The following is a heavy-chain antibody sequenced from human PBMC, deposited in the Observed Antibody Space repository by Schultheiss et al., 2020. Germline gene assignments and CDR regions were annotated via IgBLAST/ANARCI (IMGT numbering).Heavy chain of an antibody. V-gene: IGHV4-30-4*01. Sequence: SETLSLTCAVSGGSISSSNWWSWVRQPPGKGLEWIGYIYYSGSTYYNPSLKSRVIISVDTSKNQFSLKLSSVTAADTAVYYCVRRLWGDYANAFDIWGQGTMVTVSS. CDR2: IYYSGST. CDR3: VRRLWGDYANAFDI. CDR1: GGSISSSNW. D-gene: IGHD4-17*01. J-gene: IGHJ3*02.